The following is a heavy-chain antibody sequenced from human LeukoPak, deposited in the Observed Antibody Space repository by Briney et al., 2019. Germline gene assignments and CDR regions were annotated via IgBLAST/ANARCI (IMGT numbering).Heavy chain of an antibody. CDR1: GGSISSYY. V-gene: IGHV4-4*07. D-gene: IGHD3-10*01. CDR2: IYTSGST. CDR3: ARDFFGSGSSNWFDP. Sequence: SETLSLTCTVSGGSISSYYWSWIRQPPGKGLEWIGRIYTSGSTNYNPSLKSRVTMAVDTSKNQFSLKLSSVTAADTAVYYCARDFFGSGSSNWFDPWGQGTLVTVSS. J-gene: IGHJ5*02.